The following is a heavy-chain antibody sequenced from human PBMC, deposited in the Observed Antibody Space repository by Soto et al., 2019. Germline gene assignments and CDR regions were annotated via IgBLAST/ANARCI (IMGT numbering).Heavy chain of an antibody. CDR3: ARQGYCSSTSCYIYYYYYMDV. J-gene: IGHJ6*03. CDR2: IYYSGST. Sequence: SETLSLTCTVSGGSISSSSYYWGWIRQPPGKGLEWIGSIYYSGSTYYNPSLKSRVTISVDTSKNQFSLKLSSVTAADTAVYYCARQGYCSSTSCYIYYYYYMDVWGKGTTVTVSS. D-gene: IGHD2-2*02. V-gene: IGHV4-39*01. CDR1: GGSISSSSYY.